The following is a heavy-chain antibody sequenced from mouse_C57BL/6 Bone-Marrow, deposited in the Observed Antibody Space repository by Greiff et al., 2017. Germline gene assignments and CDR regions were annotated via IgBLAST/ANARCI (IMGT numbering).Heavy chain of an antibody. V-gene: IGHV2-9*01. CDR1: GFSLTSYG. J-gene: IGHJ3*01. D-gene: IGHD1-1*01. CDR2: IWGGGST. CDR3: AKHEGYYGSSSWFAY. Sequence: VQVVESGPGLVAPSQSLSITCTVSGFSLTSYGVDWVRQPPDKGLEWLGVIWGGGSTNYNSARMSRLSISKDNSKSQVFLKMKSLQTDDTAMYYCAKHEGYYGSSSWFAYRGQGTLGTVSA.